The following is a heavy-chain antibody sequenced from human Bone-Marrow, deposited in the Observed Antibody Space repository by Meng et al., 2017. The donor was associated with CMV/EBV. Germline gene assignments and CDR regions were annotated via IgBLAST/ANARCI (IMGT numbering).Heavy chain of an antibody. V-gene: IGHV1-2*02. CDR1: GYTFTGYY. CDR3: ARDVFGSSSSGWFDP. CDR2: INPNSGGT. Sequence: ASVKVSCKASGYTFTGYYMHWVRQAPGQGLEWMGWINPNSGGTNYAQKFQGRVTMTRDTSISTVYMELSSLRSEDTAVYYCARDVFGSSSSGWFDPWGQGTLVTVSS. J-gene: IGHJ5*02. D-gene: IGHD6-6*01.